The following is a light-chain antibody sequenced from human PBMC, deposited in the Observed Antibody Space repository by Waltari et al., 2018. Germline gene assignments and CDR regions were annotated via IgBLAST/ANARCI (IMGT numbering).Light chain of an antibody. CDR3: YSTDRSGNYRV. J-gene: IGLJ3*02. CDR1: AMPKKY. Sequence: SYELTQPPSVSVSPGQTARITCSGAAMPKKYAYWYQQKSGQAPVLVIYEDSKRPSGIPARFSGSSSGTMATLTISGAQVEDEADYFCYSTDRSGNYRVFGGGTRLTVL. CDR2: EDS. V-gene: IGLV3-10*01.